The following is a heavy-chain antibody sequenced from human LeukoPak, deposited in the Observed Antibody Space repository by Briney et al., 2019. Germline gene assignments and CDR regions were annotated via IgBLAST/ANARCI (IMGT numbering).Heavy chain of an antibody. V-gene: IGHV4-61*08. CDR2: IYYSGST. D-gene: IGHD3-22*01. CDR1: GGSISSGGYY. Sequence: PSETLSLTCTVSGGSISSGGYYWTWVRQHPGKGLEWIGYIYYSGSTNYNPSLKSRVTISVDTSKNQFSLKLSSVTAADTAVYYCARGFSGYSPPYFDYWGQGTLVTVSS. CDR3: ARGFSGYSPPYFDY. J-gene: IGHJ4*02.